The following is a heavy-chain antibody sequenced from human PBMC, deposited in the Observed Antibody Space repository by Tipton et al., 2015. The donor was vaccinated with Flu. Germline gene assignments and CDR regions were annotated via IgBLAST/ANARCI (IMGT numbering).Heavy chain of an antibody. D-gene: IGHD6-19*01. CDR2: IYTSGST. CDR1: GGSISGGSYY. Sequence: TLSLTCTVSGGSISGGSYYWGWIRQPAGKGLEWIGRIYTSGSTNYNPSLKSRVTISVDTSKNQFSLKLSSVTAADTAVYYCARGRAVAGFRGFDYWGQGTLVTVSS. CDR3: ARGRAVAGFRGFDY. V-gene: IGHV4-61*02. J-gene: IGHJ4*02.